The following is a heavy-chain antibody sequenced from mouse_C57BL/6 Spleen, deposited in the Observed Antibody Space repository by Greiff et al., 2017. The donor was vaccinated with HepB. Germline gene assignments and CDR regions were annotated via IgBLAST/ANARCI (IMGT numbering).Heavy chain of an antibody. J-gene: IGHJ4*01. CDR2: IYPGSGST. Sequence: QVQLQQSGAELVKPGASVKMSCKASGYTFTSYWITWVKQRPGQGLEWIGDIYPGSGSTNYNEKFKSKATLTVDTSSSTAYMQLSSLTSEDSAVYYCATERLYYGTDYAMDYWGQGTSVTVSS. V-gene: IGHV1-55*01. CDR3: ATERLYYGTDYAMDY. D-gene: IGHD1-1*01. CDR1: GYTFTSYW.